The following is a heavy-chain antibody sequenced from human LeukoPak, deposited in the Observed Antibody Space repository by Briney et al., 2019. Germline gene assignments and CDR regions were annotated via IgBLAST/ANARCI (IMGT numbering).Heavy chain of an antibody. J-gene: IGHJ6*02. CDR1: GFTFDDYA. CDR3: ARDLVGSGSGPTHYYYGMDV. V-gene: IGHV3-9*01. CDR2: ISWNSGSI. D-gene: IGHD3-10*01. Sequence: GRSLRLSCAASGFTFDDYAMHWVRQAPGKGLEWVSGISWNSGSIGYADSVKGRFTISRDNAKNSLYLQMNSLRDEDTAVYYCARDLVGSGSGPTHYYYGMDVWGQGTTVTVSS.